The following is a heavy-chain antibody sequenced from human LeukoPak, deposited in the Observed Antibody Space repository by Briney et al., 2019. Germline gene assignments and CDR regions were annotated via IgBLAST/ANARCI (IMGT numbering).Heavy chain of an antibody. J-gene: IGHJ4*02. Sequence: GGSLRLSCAASGFTFSSYGMHWVRQAPGKGLEWVAFIRYDGSNKYYADSVKGRFTISRDNSKNTLYLQMNSLRAEDTAVYYCAKDGDFWSGYYFRRFYFDYWSQGTLVTVSS. D-gene: IGHD3-3*01. CDR1: GFTFSSYG. CDR2: IRYDGSNK. CDR3: AKDGDFWSGYYFRRFYFDY. V-gene: IGHV3-30*02.